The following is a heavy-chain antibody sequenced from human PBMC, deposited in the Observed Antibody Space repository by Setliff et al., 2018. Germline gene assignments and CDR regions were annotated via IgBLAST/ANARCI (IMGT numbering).Heavy chain of an antibody. V-gene: IGHV4-4*07. CDR3: ARDTSSDWAAWFDP. D-gene: IGHD6-19*01. CDR1: GGSISTYY. CDR2: VFVSGST. Sequence: SETLSLTCTVSGGSISTYYWSWIRRPAGKGLEWTGRVFVSGSTNYNPSLKSRVTMSVDTSKNQFSLKLTSVTAADTAMYYCARDTSSDWAAWFDPWSQGILVTVSS. J-gene: IGHJ5*02.